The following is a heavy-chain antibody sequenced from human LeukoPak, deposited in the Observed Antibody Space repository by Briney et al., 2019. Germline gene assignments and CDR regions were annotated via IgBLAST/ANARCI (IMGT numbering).Heavy chain of an antibody. CDR1: GFSLSTYA. V-gene: IGHV3-23*01. CDR2: ISGSGGST. Sequence: GGSLRLSCAASGFSLSTYAMSWVRQAPGKGLEWVSDISGSGGSTHYADSVKGRFTISRDNSKNTLYLQMDSLRAEDTALYYCAKAPRDSSGYFLYCLDRWGQGTLVTVSS. J-gene: IGHJ5*02. D-gene: IGHD3-22*01. CDR3: AKAPRDSSGYFLYCLDR.